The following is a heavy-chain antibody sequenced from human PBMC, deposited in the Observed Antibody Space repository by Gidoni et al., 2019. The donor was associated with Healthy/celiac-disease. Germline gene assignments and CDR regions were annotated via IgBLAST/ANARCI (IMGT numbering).Heavy chain of an antibody. V-gene: IGHV3-30-3*01. CDR2: ISYDGSNK. Sequence: QVQLVESGGGVVQPGRSLRLSCAASGFTFRSYAMHWVRQAPGKGLEWVAVISYDGSNKYYADSVKGRFTISRDNSKNTLYLQMNSLRAEDTAVYYCARVDTAMVYYYYGMDVWGQGTTVTVSS. CDR1: GFTFRSYA. J-gene: IGHJ6*02. D-gene: IGHD5-18*01. CDR3: ARVDTAMVYYYYGMDV.